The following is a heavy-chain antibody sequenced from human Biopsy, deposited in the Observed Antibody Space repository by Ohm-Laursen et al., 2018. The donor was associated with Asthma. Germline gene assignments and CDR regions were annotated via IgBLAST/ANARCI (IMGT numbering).Heavy chain of an antibody. J-gene: IGHJ6*02. V-gene: IGHV1-69*01. D-gene: IGHD6-19*01. CDR3: ARCQVGYSSGWSLLLKKIYYSGMDA. CDR1: GGTFSNFA. Sequence: SSVKVSCQAPGGTFSNFAISWVRQAPGQGLEWLGGIMTVFGTTNYAQKFQGRVTITADEFTSTAYMEVTSLRSEDTAIYYCARCQVGYSSGWSLLLKKIYYSGMDAWGQGTAVTVSS. CDR2: IMTVFGTT.